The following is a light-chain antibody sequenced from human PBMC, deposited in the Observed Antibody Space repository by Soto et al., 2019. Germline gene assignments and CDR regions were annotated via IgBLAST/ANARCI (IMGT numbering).Light chain of an antibody. CDR1: QSISVH. V-gene: IGKV1-39*01. Sequence: DIQMTQSPSSLSASVGDTVTTTCRASQSISVHLNWYQQKPGKVPKLLIYAASNLQSGVPLRFSGSGSETDFALTISSLQPEDFATYYCQQSYITPYTFGQGTKLEIK. J-gene: IGKJ2*01. CDR2: AAS. CDR3: QQSYITPYT.